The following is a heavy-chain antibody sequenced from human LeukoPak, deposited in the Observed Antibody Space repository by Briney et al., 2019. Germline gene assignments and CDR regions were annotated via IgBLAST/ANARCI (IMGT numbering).Heavy chain of an antibody. CDR1: GYTFTSYD. CDR3: ARTTAMVTIFDY. CDR2: INAGNGNT. D-gene: IGHD5-18*01. Sequence: ASVKVSCKASGYTFTSYDINWVRQVPGQRLEWMGWINAGNGNTKYSQKFQGRVTITRDTSASTAYMELSSLRSEDTAVYYCARTTAMVTIFDYWGQGTLVTVSS. V-gene: IGHV1-3*01. J-gene: IGHJ4*02.